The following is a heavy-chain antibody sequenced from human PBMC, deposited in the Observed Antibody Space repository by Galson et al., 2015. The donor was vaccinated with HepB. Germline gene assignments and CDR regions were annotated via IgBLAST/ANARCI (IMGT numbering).Heavy chain of an antibody. V-gene: IGHV3-21*01. CDR1: GFTFSSYS. Sequence: SLRLSCAASGFTFSSYSMNWVRQAPGKGLEWVSSISSSSSYIYYADSVKGRFTISRDNAKNSLYLQMNSLRAEDTAVYYCARDRSSTSPTLFLDYWGQGTLVTVSS. CDR2: ISSSSSYI. D-gene: IGHD2-2*01. CDR3: ARDRSSTSPTLFLDY. J-gene: IGHJ4*02.